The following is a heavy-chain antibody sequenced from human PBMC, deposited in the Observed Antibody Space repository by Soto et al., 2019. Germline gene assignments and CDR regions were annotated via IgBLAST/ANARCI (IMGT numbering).Heavy chain of an antibody. CDR1: AGTFPHFA. J-gene: IGHJ5*02. Sequence: GASVKVSCKASAGTFPHFALSWVRQAPGQGLEWMGGIIPVLGTTTHAQKFQGRVSITADKSADTAYIELSSLNSEDTAVYYCACNWGNSLKNWLAPWGQGTLVTVSS. V-gene: IGHV1-69*10. CDR2: IIPVLGTT. D-gene: IGHD7-27*01. CDR3: ACNWGNSLKNWLAP.